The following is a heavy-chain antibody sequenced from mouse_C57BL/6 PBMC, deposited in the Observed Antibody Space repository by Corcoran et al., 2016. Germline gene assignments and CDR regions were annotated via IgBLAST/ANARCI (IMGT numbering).Heavy chain of an antibody. V-gene: IGHV3-6*01. CDR3: AREGSYSNLYAMDY. D-gene: IGHD2-5*01. CDR2: ISYDGSN. Sequence: DVQLQESGPGLVKPSQSLSLTCSVTGYSITSGYYWNWIRQFPGNKLEWMGYISYDGSNNYNPSLKNRISITRDTSKNQFFLKLNSVTTEDTATYCCAREGSYSNLYAMDYWGQGTSVTVSS. CDR1: GYSITSGYY. J-gene: IGHJ4*01.